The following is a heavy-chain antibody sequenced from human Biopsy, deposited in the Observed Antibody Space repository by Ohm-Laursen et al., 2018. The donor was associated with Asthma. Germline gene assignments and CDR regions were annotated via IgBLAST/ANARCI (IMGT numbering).Heavy chain of an antibody. J-gene: IGHJ4*02. V-gene: IGHV1-69*13. CDR3: ARKAGSCISRTCYSLDF. CDR1: GGTFNTYV. CDR2: FNSVFGTT. D-gene: IGHD2-2*01. Sequence: SVKVSCKSLGGTFNTYVIGWVRQAPGQELGWMGGFNSVFGTTTYTQKFQDRVTITADDSTSTVYMELSSLRSEDTAVYYCARKAGSCISRTCYSLDFWGQGTLVTVSS.